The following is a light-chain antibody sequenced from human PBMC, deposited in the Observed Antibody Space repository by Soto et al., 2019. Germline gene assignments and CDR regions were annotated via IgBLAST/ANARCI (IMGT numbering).Light chain of an antibody. CDR1: QSLRSS. Sequence: EIVLTQSPGTLSLSPGKRATLSGRASQSLRSSLAWYQPKPGQAPRLLIYDASTRATGIPARFSGSGSGTDVTLTISGLQSEEGAVYYGQPYNNWPQTFGQGTKVDIK. CDR3: QPYNNWPQT. V-gene: IGKV3-15*01. J-gene: IGKJ1*01. CDR2: DAS.